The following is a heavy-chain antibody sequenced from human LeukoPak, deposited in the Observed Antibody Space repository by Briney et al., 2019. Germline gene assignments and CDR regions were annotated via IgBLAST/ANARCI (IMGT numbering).Heavy chain of an antibody. Sequence: SVKVSCKASGGTFSSYAISWVRQAPGQGLEWMGGIIPIFGTANYAQKFQGRVTITADKSTSTAYMELSSLRSEDTAVYYCARGRVTMVRVRWFDPWGQGTLVTVSS. CDR1: GGTFSSYA. CDR3: ARGRVTMVRVRWFDP. CDR2: IIPIFGTA. V-gene: IGHV1-69*06. D-gene: IGHD3-10*01. J-gene: IGHJ5*02.